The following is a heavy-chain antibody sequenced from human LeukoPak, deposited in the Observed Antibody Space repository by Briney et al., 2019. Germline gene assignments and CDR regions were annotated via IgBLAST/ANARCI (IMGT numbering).Heavy chain of an antibody. CDR2: IYHSGST. V-gene: IGHV4-38-2*01. D-gene: IGHD3-22*01. CDR1: GNSISSGYY. Sequence: RPSETLSLTCAVTGNSISSGYYWGWIRQPPGKGLEWIGSIYHSGSTYYNPPLKSRVTISVDTSENRFSLKLSSVTAADTAVYYCAGQHDSNGYYFYWGQGTLVTVSS. CDR3: AGQHDSNGYYFY. J-gene: IGHJ4*02.